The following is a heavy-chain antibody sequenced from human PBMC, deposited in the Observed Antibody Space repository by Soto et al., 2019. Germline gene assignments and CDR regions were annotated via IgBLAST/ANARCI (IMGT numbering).Heavy chain of an antibody. CDR2: INPNSGGK. CDR3: ARDHLSVRTLENGMDV. J-gene: IGHJ6*02. CDR1: GYTFTGYY. Sequence: ASLTASCKASGYTFTGYYMHWVRQAPGQGHERMGLINPNSGGKNYAQKFRGWVTMTRDTSISAAYMELSRLRSDDTAVYCCARDHLSVRTLENGMDVWGQVTTVTV. D-gene: IGHD3-10*01. V-gene: IGHV1-2*04.